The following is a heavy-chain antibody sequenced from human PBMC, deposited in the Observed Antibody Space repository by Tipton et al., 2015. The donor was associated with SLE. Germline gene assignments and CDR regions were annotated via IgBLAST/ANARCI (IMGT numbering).Heavy chain of an antibody. J-gene: IGHJ6*03. Sequence: SLRLSCAASGFAFDAYAMYWVRQVPGKGLEWVSGIDRNSGIISYADSVKGRFTISRDNSKNTLYLQMNSLRAEDTAVYYCARRGLTFNYYYYMDVWGKGTTVTVSS. D-gene: IGHD1-20*01. V-gene: IGHV3-9*01. CDR1: GFAFDAYA. CDR3: ARRGLTFNYYYYMDV. CDR2: IDRNSGII.